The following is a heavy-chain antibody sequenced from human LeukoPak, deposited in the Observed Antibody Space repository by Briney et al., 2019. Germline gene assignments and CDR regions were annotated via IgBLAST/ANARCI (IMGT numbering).Heavy chain of an antibody. J-gene: IGHJ6*02. D-gene: IGHD1-26*01. Sequence: KSSETLSLTCAVSGGSISSSYWWSWIRQPPGKGLEWIGYIYYSGSTNYNPSLKSRVTISVDTSKNQFSLKLSSVTAADTAVYYCARDSIVGATRHYYYGMDVWGQGTTVTVSS. CDR1: GGSISSSYW. V-gene: IGHV4-61*01. CDR2: IYYSGST. CDR3: ARDSIVGATRHYYYGMDV.